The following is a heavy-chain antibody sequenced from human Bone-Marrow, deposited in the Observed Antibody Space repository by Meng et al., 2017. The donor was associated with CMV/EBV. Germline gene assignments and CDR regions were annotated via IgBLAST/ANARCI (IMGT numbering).Heavy chain of an antibody. V-gene: IGHV1-46*01. D-gene: IGHD1-1*01. Sequence: ASVKVSCKASGYTFTSYYMHWVRQAPGQGFEWMGIINPRGGSTSYAQKFQGRVIMTRDTSTSTVYMDLSCLRSEDTAVYYCARGSPNWNDNYYYYYGMDVWGQGTTVTVSS. J-gene: IGHJ6*02. CDR1: GYTFTSYY. CDR2: INPRGGST. CDR3: ARGSPNWNDNYYYYYGMDV.